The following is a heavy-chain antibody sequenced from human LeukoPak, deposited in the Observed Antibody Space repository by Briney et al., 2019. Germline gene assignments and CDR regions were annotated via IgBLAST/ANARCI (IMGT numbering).Heavy chain of an antibody. CDR3: ARDPDDYGDYSYFDY. Sequence: QPGGSLRLSCAASGFTFSSYGMHWVRHAPGKGLEGVAVIWYDGSNKYYADSVKGRFTISRDNSKNTLFLQMNSLRAEDTAVYYCARDPDDYGDYSYFDYWGQGTLVTVSS. CDR1: GFTFSSYG. D-gene: IGHD4-17*01. V-gene: IGHV3-33*01. CDR2: IWYDGSNK. J-gene: IGHJ4*02.